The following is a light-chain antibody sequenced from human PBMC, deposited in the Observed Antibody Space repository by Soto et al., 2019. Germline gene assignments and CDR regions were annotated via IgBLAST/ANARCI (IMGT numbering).Light chain of an antibody. V-gene: IGKV1-39*01. J-gene: IGKJ3*01. CDR3: QQSYTTPRP. Sequence: DIQMTQSPSSLSASVGDRVTITCRASQSISSYLNWYQQKPGKAPKLLIYAASSLQSEVPSRFSGSGSGTDFTLTISSLKPEDFATYNCQQSYTTPRPFGPGTKVNIK. CDR2: AAS. CDR1: QSISSY.